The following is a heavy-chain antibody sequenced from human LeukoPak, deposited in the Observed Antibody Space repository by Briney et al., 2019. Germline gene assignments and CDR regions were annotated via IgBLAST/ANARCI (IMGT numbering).Heavy chain of an antibody. D-gene: IGHD6-19*01. V-gene: IGHV3-20*04. CDR2: INWNGGST. J-gene: IGHJ4*02. CDR1: GFTFDDCG. Sequence: PGGSLRLSCAASGFTFDDCGMSWVCQAPGKGLAWVSGINWNGGSTGYADSVKGRFTISRDNAKNSLYLQMNSLRAEDTALYYCAREAKDSSGWYAHDDYWGQGTLVTVSS. CDR3: AREAKDSSGWYAHDDY.